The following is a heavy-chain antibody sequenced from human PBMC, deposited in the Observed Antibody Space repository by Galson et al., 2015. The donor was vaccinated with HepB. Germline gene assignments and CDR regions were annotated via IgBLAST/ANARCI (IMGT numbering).Heavy chain of an antibody. CDR2: ISSSGANT. CDR1: GFSFSSYA. V-gene: IGHV3-23*01. D-gene: IGHD6-13*01. CDR3: AKVGQQLVRGLYYYYGMDV. Sequence: SLRLSCAASGFSFSSYAMSWVRQAPGKGLEWVSAISSSGANTYYADSVKGRFAISRDNSKHTLYLQMNSLRAEDTAVYYCAKVGQQLVRGLYYYYGMDVWGKGTTVTVSS. J-gene: IGHJ6*04.